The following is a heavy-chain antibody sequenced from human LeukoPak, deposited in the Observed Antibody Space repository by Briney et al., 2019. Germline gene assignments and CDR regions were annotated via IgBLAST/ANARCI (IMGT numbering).Heavy chain of an antibody. CDR2: IYPGDSDT. CDR3: ARREGYSSGWGLFPDYYYYGMDV. D-gene: IGHD6-19*01. CDR1: GYSFTSYW. Sequence: GESLKISCKGSGYSFTSYWIGWVRQMPGKGLEWMGIIYPGDSDTRYSPSFQGQVTISADKSISTAYLQWSSLKASDTAMYYCARREGYSSGWGLFPDYYYYGMDVWGQGTTVTVSS. J-gene: IGHJ6*02. V-gene: IGHV5-51*01.